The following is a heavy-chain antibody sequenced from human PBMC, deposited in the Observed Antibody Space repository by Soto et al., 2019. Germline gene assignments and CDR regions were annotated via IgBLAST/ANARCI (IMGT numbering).Heavy chain of an antibody. D-gene: IGHD3-10*01. J-gene: IGHJ5*02. V-gene: IGHV4-39*01. CDR3: ARSRITMVRGVITGLNWFDP. CDR1: GGSISSSSYY. CDR2: IYYSGST. Sequence: SETLFLTCTVSGGSISSSSYYWGWIRQPPGKGLEWIGSIYYSGSTYYNPSLKSRVTISVDTSKNQFSLKLSSVTAADTAVYYCARSRITMVRGVITGLNWFDPWGQGTLVT.